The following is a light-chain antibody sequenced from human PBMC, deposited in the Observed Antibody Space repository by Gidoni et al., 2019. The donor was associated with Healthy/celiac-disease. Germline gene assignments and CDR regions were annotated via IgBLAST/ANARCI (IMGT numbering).Light chain of an antibody. V-gene: IGLV1-44*01. J-gene: IGLJ2*01. CDR3: AAWDDSLNGVV. CDR1: SSNIGSNT. CDR2: SNN. Sequence: QSVLTQPPSASRTPGQRVTISCSGSSSNIGSNTVTWYQQLPGTAPKLLIYSNNQRPSGDPDRFSGSKSGTSASLAISGLQSEDEADYYCAAWDDSLNGVVFGGGTKLTVL.